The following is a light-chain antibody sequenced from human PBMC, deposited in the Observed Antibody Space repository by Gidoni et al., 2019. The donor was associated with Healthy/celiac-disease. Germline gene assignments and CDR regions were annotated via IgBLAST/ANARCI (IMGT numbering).Light chain of an antibody. CDR3: QQYYSTPRT. CDR2: WAS. V-gene: IGKV4-1*01. J-gene: IGKJ1*01. CDR1: QSVLYSSNNKNY. Sequence: DIVMTQSPDSLAVSLGERATINCKSSQSVLYSSNNKNYLAWYQPKPGQPPKLLIYWASTRESGVPDRFSGSGSGTDFTLTISSLQAEDVAVYYCQQYYSTPRTFXXXTKVEIK.